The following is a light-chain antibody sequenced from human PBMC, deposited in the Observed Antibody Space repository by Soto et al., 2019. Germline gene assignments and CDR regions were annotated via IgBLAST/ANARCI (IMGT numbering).Light chain of an antibody. J-gene: IGLJ2*01. CDR3: SSYAGSNTVV. Sequence: QSVLTQPPSASGSPGQSVFISCTGTSSDVGVYDCVSWYQQHPGKAPKLMIYEVNKRPSGVPDRFSGSKSGNTASLTVSGLQAEDEADYYCSSYAGSNTVVFGGGTQLTVL. CDR1: SSDVGVYDC. V-gene: IGLV2-8*01. CDR2: EVN.